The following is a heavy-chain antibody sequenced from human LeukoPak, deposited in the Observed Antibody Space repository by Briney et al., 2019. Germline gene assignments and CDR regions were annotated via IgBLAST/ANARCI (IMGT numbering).Heavy chain of an antibody. CDR1: GFTFSSYA. V-gene: IGHV3-23*01. D-gene: IGHD3-10*01. Sequence: PGRSLRLSCAASGFTFSSYAMSWVRQAPGKGLEWVSAISGSGGSTYYADSVKGRFTISRDNSKNTLYLQMNSLRAEDTAVYYCAKSETYYYGSGSPLGMDVWGQGTTVTVSS. CDR2: ISGSGGST. J-gene: IGHJ6*02. CDR3: AKSETYYYGSGSPLGMDV.